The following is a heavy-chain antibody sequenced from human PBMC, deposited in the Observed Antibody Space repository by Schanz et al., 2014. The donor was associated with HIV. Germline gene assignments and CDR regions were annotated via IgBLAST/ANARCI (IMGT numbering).Heavy chain of an antibody. J-gene: IGHJ4*02. CDR2: ISTGGERT. CDR1: GFPFSNFA. D-gene: IGHD3-22*01. CDR3: AKPEYDSRGNSQSRFDS. V-gene: IGHV3-23*01. Sequence: EEHLLESGGDLIQPGGSLRLSCVASGFPFSNFAMSWVRQDPGRGLEWVSAISTGGERTFYADSVKGRFTISRDNSKNTLYLQMTTLRTEDTAVYYCAKPEYDSRGNSQSRFDSWGQGTLVTVSS.